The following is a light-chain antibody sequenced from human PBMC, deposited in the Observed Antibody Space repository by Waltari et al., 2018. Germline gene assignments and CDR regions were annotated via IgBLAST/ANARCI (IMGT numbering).Light chain of an antibody. V-gene: IGLV2-11*01. J-gene: IGLJ3*02. CDR1: SSNFGTYAY. Sequence: QSALTQPRSVSGSPGQSVTISCPGTSSNFGTYAYVSWYQQYPAKPPKLMIFDVSKRPSGVPDRFSGSKSDNTASLTISGLQPADEADYYCCSYAGQYTWVFGGGTKLTVL. CDR3: CSYAGQYTWV. CDR2: DVS.